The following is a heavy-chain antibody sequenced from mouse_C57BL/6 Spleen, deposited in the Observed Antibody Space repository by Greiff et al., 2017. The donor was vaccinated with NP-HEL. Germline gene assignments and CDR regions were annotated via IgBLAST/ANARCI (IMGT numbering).Heavy chain of an antibody. V-gene: IGHV5-6*01. CDR2: ISSGGSYT. Sequence: EVQVVESGGDLVKPGGSLKLSCAASGFTFSSYGMSWVRQTPDKRLEWVATISSGGSYTYYPDSVKGRFTISRDNAKNTLYLQMSSLKSEDTAMYYCARETYYGSSWAMDYWGQGTSVTVSS. CDR1: GFTFSSYG. D-gene: IGHD1-1*01. CDR3: ARETYYGSSWAMDY. J-gene: IGHJ4*01.